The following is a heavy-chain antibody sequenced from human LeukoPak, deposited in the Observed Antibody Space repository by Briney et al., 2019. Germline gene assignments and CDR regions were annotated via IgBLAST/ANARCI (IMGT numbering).Heavy chain of an antibody. D-gene: IGHD3-3*01. CDR1: GGSISSSSYY. CDR3: AREAYYDFWSGYYKLGYFDL. CDR2: IYYSGST. V-gene: IGHV4-39*07. J-gene: IGHJ2*01. Sequence: PSETLSLTCTVSGGSISSSSYYWGWIRQPPGKGLEWIGRIYYSGSTYYNPSLKSRVTISVDTSKNQFSLKLSSVTAADTAVYYCAREAYYDFWSGYYKLGYFDLWGRGTLVTVSS.